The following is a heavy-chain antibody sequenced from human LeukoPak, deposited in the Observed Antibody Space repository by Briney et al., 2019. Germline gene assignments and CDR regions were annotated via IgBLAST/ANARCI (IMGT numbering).Heavy chain of an antibody. CDR3: ARDRASAYYYDSSGHRYFDY. D-gene: IGHD3-22*01. Sequence: ASVKVSCKASGYTFTNYYMHWVRQAPGQGLEWMGIINPSGGSTSYAQKFQGRVTMTRDMSTSTVYMELSSLRSEDTAVYYCARDRASAYYYDSSGHRYFDYWGQGTLVTVSS. CDR2: INPSGGST. J-gene: IGHJ4*02. V-gene: IGHV1-46*01. CDR1: GYTFTNYY.